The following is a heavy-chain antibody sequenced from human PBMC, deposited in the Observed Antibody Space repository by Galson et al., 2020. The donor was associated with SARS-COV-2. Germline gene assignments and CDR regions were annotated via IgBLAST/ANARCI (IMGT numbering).Heavy chain of an antibody. CDR3: ARDGPAMILKPGAFDI. CDR1: GFTFSDYY. CDR2: ISSSGSTI. D-gene: IGHD3-22*01. Sequence: GGSLRLSCAASGFTFSDYYMSWIRQAPGKGLEWVSYISSSGSTIYYADSVKGRFTISRDNAKNSLYLQMNSLGAEDPAVYYCARDGPAMILKPGAFDIWGPGTMVTVSS. V-gene: IGHV3-11*01. J-gene: IGHJ3*02.